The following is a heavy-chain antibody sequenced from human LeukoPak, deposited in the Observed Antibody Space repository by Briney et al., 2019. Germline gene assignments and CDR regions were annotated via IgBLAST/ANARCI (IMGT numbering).Heavy chain of an antibody. CDR3: ARDPVLELPLEYNWFDP. V-gene: IGHV1-2*02. J-gene: IGHJ5*02. CDR2: INPDSGGT. CDR1: GYTFTGYY. D-gene: IGHD1-1*01. Sequence: GASVKVSCKASGYTFTGYYMHWVRQAPGQGLEWMGWINPDSGGTKYAQKFRDRVTMTRDTSISTAYLELSRLKSDDAGVYYCARDPVLELPLEYNWFDPWGQGTLVTVSS.